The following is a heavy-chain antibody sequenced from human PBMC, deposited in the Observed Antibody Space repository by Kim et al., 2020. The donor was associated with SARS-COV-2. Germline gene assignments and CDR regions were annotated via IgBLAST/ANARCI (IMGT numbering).Heavy chain of an antibody. V-gene: IGHV4-34*13. CDR3: ARGGYITMVRGANFDY. D-gene: IGHD3-10*01. J-gene: IGHJ4*02. Sequence: SLKGRVTISVDTSKNQFSLKLSSVTAADTAVYYCARGGYITMVRGANFDYWGQGTLVTVSS.